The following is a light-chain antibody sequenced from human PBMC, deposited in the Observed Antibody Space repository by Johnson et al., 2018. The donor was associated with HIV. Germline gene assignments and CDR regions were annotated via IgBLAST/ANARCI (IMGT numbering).Light chain of an antibody. CDR1: SSNIGNNY. CDR3: GTWDSSLSGV. V-gene: IGLV1-51*01. Sequence: QSVLTQSPSVSAAPGQKVTISCSGSSSNIGNNYVSWYQQLPGTAPKLLIYDNNKRPSGIPDRFSGSKSGTSATLGITGLQTGDEADYYCGTWDSSLSGVFGTGTQVTVL. J-gene: IGLJ1*01. CDR2: DNN.